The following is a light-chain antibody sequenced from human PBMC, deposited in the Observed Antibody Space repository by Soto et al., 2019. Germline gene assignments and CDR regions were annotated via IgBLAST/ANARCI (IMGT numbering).Light chain of an antibody. CDR2: DVS. V-gene: IGLV2-14*01. Sequence: QSALTQPASVSGSPGQSITISCTGTSSDVGGYHYVSWYQQHPRKAPKLMIYDVSNRPSGVSNRFPGSKSGNTASLTISGLGAEDEADYYCSSYPSSSSYVFGTGTKVTVL. CDR3: SSYPSSSSYV. J-gene: IGLJ1*01. CDR1: SSDVGGYHY.